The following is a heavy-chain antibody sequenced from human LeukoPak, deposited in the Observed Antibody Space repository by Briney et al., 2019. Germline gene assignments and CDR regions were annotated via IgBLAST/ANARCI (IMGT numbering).Heavy chain of an antibody. CDR3: ARNLNAYGGSWFDP. CDR1: GFTFSSYA. J-gene: IGHJ5*02. D-gene: IGHD4-23*01. CDR2: ISYDGSNK. Sequence: GRSLRLSCAASGFTFSSYAMHWVRQAPGKGLEWVAVISYDGSNKYYADSVKGRFTISRDNSKNTLYLQMNSLGAEDTAVYYCARNLNAYGGSWFDPWGQGTLVTVSS. V-gene: IGHV3-30*01.